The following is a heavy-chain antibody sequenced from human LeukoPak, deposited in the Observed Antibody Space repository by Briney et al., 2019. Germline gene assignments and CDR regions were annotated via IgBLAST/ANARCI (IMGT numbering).Heavy chain of an antibody. Sequence: GESLKISCKGSGYRFNNYWVGWVRQMPGKGLEWMGIIYPGDSETRYSPSFQGQVTISADKSISTAYLQWSSLKASDTAMYYCARRWMAHSFDIWGQGTMVTV. J-gene: IGHJ3*02. CDR1: GYRFNNYW. CDR2: IYPGDSET. D-gene: IGHD5-24*01. V-gene: IGHV5-51*01. CDR3: ARRWMAHSFDI.